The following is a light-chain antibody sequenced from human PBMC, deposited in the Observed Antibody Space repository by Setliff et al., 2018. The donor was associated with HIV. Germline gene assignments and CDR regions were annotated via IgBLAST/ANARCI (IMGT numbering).Light chain of an antibody. Sequence: QSALAQPASVSGSPGQAITISCTGTSDDIGRYYYVYWYQQLPGKAPKLIMYDVSHRPSGVSTRFSGSKSVATASLTISGLQAEDEANYYCTSYTLNTLYVFVAGTNVTGL. J-gene: IGLJ1*01. CDR3: TSYTLNTLYV. CDR2: DVS. V-gene: IGLV2-14*03. CDR1: SDDIGRYYY.